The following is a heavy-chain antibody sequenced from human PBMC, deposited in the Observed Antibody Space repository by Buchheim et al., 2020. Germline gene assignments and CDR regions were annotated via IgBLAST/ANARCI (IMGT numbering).Heavy chain of an antibody. CDR1: GGTFSSYA. V-gene: IGHV1-69*04. Sequence: QVQLVQSGAEVKKPGSSVKVSCKASGGTFSSYAISWVRQAPGQGLEWMGRIIPILGIANYAQKFQGRVTITADKSTSTAYMELSSLRSEDTAVYYSARDDYVWGSYRYEGSDYWGQGTL. CDR3: ARDDYVWGSYRYEGSDY. D-gene: IGHD3-16*02. CDR2: IIPILGIA. J-gene: IGHJ4*02.